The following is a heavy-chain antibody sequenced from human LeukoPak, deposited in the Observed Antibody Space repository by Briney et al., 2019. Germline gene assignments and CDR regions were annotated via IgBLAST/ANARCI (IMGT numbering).Heavy chain of an antibody. D-gene: IGHD3-9*01. Sequence: GGSLRLSCAGSGFPFSSHGMNWVRQAPGKGLEWVSSISSGSTYRYYADSVKGRSTISRDNAKNSLYLQMNSLRAEDTAVYYCSGSDTTGYSPREWDYWYFDLWGRGTLVTVSS. CDR3: SGSDTTGYSPREWDYWYFDL. V-gene: IGHV3-21*01. CDR2: ISSGSTYR. J-gene: IGHJ2*01. CDR1: GFPFSSHG.